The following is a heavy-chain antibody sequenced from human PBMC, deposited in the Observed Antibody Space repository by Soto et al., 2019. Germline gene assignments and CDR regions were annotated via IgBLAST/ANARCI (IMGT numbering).Heavy chain of an antibody. CDR1: GDSVSNNSVA. CDR2: TYYRSKWHY. Sequence: QTLSLTCAFSGDSVSNNSVACNWVRHSPSRGLEWLGRTYYRSKWHYDYAPSVRSRITINPDTSKNHFYLQLNSVSPEDAAVYYCARTLRGRGVKYFDDWGQGTLVTVYS. J-gene: IGHJ4*02. D-gene: IGHD3-10*01. V-gene: IGHV6-1*01. CDR3: ARTLRGRGVKYFDD.